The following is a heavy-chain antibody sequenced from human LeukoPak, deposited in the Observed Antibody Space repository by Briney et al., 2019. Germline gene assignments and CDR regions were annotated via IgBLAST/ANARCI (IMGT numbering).Heavy chain of an antibody. V-gene: IGHV3-23*01. D-gene: IGHD3-22*01. CDR2: ISGSGGST. J-gene: IGHJ4*02. Sequence: PGGSLRLSCAASGFTFSSYAMSWVRQAPGKGLEWVSAISGSGGSTYYADSVKGRFTISRDNPKNTLYLQMNSLRAEDTAVYYCAKDRDYYDSSGYYVSLDYWGQGTLVTVSS. CDR1: GFTFSSYA. CDR3: AKDRDYYDSSGYYVSLDY.